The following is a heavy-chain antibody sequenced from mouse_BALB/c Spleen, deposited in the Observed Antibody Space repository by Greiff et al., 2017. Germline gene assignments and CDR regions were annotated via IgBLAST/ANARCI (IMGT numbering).Heavy chain of an antibody. CDR1: GFTFSDYY. V-gene: IGHV5-4*02. CDR2: ISDGGSYT. Sequence: DVMLVESGGGLVKPGGSLKLSCAASGFTFSDYYMYWVRQTPEKRLEWVATISDGGSYTYYPDSVKGRFTISRDNAKNNLYLQMSSLKSEDTAMYYCAREGDYGSSYYAMDYWGQGTSVTVSS. CDR3: AREGDYGSSYYAMDY. J-gene: IGHJ4*01. D-gene: IGHD1-1*01.